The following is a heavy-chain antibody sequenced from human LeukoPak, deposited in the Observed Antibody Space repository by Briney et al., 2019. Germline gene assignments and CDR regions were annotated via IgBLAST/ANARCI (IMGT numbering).Heavy chain of an antibody. J-gene: IGHJ1*01. Sequence: PSEPLSLTCTVSGGSISSYYWSWIRQPPGKGLEWIGYIYYSGSTNYNPSLKSRVTISVDTSKNQFSLKLSSVTAADTAVYYCARSSSWYAIEYFQHWGQGTLVTVSS. V-gene: IGHV4-59*08. CDR2: IYYSGST. CDR1: GGSISSYY. D-gene: IGHD6-13*01. CDR3: ARSSSWYAIEYFQH.